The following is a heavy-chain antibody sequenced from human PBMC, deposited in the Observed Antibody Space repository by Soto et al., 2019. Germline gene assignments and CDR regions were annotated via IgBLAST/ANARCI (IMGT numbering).Heavy chain of an antibody. CDR2: INHSRST. Sequence: SETLSLTCAVYGGSFSGYYWSWIRQPPGKGLEWIGEINHSRSTNYNPSLKSRVTISVDTSKNQFSLKLSSVTAADTAVYYCARGRLASPNFDYWGQGTLITVSS. D-gene: IGHD2-15*01. CDR3: ARGRLASPNFDY. CDR1: GGSFSGYY. V-gene: IGHV4-34*01. J-gene: IGHJ4*02.